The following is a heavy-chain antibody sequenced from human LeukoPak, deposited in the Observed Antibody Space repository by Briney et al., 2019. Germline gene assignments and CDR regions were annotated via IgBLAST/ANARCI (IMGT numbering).Heavy chain of an antibody. CDR1: GFTFMGYD. J-gene: IGHJ4*02. V-gene: IGHV1-46*01. Sequence: GASVKISCTASGFTFMGYDLHWVRHAPGPRTERVGIMNPRDGWRRYARNFRENVSMTRDTSTVTFYMELSNLRSEHAAVYFCAKDSATVGNNEHFFDSWGQGTLVSVSS. D-gene: IGHD1-26*01. CDR3: AKDSATVGNNEHFFDS. CDR2: MNPRDGWR.